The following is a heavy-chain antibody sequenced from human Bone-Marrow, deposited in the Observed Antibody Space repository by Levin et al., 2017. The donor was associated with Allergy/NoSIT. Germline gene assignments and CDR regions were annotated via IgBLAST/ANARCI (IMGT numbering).Heavy chain of an antibody. V-gene: IGHV3-9*01. CDR2: ISWNSGSI. CDR1: GFTFDDYA. J-gene: IGHJ2*01. Sequence: PGGSLRLSCAASGFTFDDYAMHWVRQAPGKGLEWVSGISWNSGSIGYADSVKGRFTISRDNAKNSLYLQMNSLRAEDTALYYCAKGRRGFDLWGRGTLVTVSS. CDR3: AKGRRGFDL. D-gene: IGHD3-10*01.